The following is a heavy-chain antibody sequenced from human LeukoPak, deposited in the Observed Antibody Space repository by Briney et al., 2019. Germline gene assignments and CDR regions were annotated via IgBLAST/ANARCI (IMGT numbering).Heavy chain of an antibody. CDR1: GFTFSSYW. CDR2: IKQDGSEK. V-gene: IGHV3-7*01. J-gene: IGHJ5*02. Sequence: GGSLRLSCAASGFTFSSYWMSWVRQAPGKGLEWVANIKQDGSEKYYVDSVKGRFTISRDNAKNSLYLQMNSLRAEDTAVYYCARSGMVRGATNWFDPWGQGTLVTVSS. CDR3: ARSGMVRGATNWFDP. D-gene: IGHD3-10*01.